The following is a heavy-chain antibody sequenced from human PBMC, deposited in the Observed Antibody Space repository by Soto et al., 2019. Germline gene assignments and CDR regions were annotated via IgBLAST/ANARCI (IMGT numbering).Heavy chain of an antibody. V-gene: IGHV5-10-1*01. D-gene: IGHD5-18*01. CDR2: IDPSDSYT. J-gene: IGHJ6*02. CDR3: ARVDTDYYGMDI. Sequence: GESLKISGKGSGYSFTSYWISWVRQMPGKGLEWMGRIDPSDSYTNYSPSFQGHVTTSADKSISTAYLQWSSLKASDTAMYYCARVDTDYYGMDIWGQGTTVTVSS. CDR1: GYSFTSYW.